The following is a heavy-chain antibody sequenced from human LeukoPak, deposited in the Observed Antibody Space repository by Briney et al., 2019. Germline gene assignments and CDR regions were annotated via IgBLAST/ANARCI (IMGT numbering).Heavy chain of an antibody. CDR3: ATAGDYYDSSGYANY. CDR1: SGSISSSSYY. D-gene: IGHD3-22*01. Sequence: SETLSLTCTVSSGSISSSSYYWGWIRQPPGKVLEWIGSIYYSGSTSYNPSLNSRLTISVDTSKNQFSLKLSSVTAADTAVYYCATAGDYYDSSGYANYWGQGTLVTVSS. CDR2: IYYSGST. V-gene: IGHV4-39*07. J-gene: IGHJ4*02.